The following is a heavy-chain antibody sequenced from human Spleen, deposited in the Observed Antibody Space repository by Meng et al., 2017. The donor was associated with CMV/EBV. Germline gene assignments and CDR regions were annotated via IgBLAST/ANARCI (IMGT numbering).Heavy chain of an antibody. J-gene: IGHJ4*02. V-gene: IGHV4-61*01. D-gene: IGHD1-1*01. CDR2: IYYIETT. Sequence: SETLSLTCIVSGGSVSTGSNYWSWIRQPPGKGLEWIGYIYYIETTNYNPSLKSRVTISVDTSKNQFSLNLTSVTAADTAVYYCARAGHWNRKFDYWGQGTLVTVSS. CDR3: ARAGHWNRKFDY. CDR1: GGSVSTGSNY.